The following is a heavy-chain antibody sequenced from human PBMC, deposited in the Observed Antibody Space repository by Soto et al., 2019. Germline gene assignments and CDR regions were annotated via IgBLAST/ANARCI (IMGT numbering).Heavy chain of an antibody. Sequence: ASVKVSCKASGYTFTDYFLHWLRQAPGQGPEWMGWINPVTGGTNHAQKFHGRVTMTSDTSTSTAYMELSSLRSDDTAIYYCVRGTFPGIEEVGGAYWGQGTLVIVSS. CDR2: INPVTGGT. J-gene: IGHJ4*02. V-gene: IGHV1-2*02. CDR3: VRGTFPGIEEVGGAY. CDR1: GYTFTDYF. D-gene: IGHD6-13*01.